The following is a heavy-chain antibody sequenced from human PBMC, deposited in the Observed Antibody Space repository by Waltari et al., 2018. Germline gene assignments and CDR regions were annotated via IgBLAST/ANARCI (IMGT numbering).Heavy chain of an antibody. Sequence: QVQLRESGPGLVKPSQTLSLTCSVSGGSISSGYYYWSWIRQPDGKGLEWIGRIYTSGRTNYTSSLKSRATISVDTSKNQFSLKLSSVTAADTAVYYCARRQINLATTVVTPDYWGQGTLVTVSS. CDR3: ARRQINLATTVVTPDY. D-gene: IGHD4-17*01. CDR1: GGSISSGYYY. V-gene: IGHV4-61*02. CDR2: IYTSGRT. J-gene: IGHJ4*02.